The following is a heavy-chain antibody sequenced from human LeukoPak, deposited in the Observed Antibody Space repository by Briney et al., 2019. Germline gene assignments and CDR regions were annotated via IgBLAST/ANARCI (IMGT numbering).Heavy chain of an antibody. CDR1: GFTFSSYW. D-gene: IGHD2-15*01. Sequence: GGSLRLSCAASGFTFSSYWMSWVRQAPGKGLEWVANIKQDGSEKYYVDSVKGRFTISRDNAKNSLYLQMNSLRAEDTAVYYCARENVVVVVAATPYYFDYWGQGTLVTVSS. CDR3: ARENVVVVVAATPYYFDY. J-gene: IGHJ4*02. V-gene: IGHV3-7*01. CDR2: IKQDGSEK.